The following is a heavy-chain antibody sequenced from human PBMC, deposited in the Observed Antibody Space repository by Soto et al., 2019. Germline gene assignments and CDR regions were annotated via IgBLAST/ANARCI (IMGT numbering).Heavy chain of an antibody. J-gene: IGHJ5*02. CDR1: GGSFSGYY. D-gene: IGHD3-10*01. CDR2: INHSGST. V-gene: IGHV4-34*01. CDR3: ARGNQYYYGSGSYYNNWFDP. Sequence: SETLSLTCAVYGGSFSGYYWSWIRQPPGKGLEWIGEINHSGSTNYNPSLKSRVTISVDTSKNQFSLKLSSVTAADTAVYYCARGNQYYYGSGSYYNNWFDPWGQGTLVTVAS.